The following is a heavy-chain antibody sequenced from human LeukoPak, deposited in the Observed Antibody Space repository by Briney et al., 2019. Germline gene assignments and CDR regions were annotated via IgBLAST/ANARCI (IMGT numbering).Heavy chain of an antibody. V-gene: IGHV1-8*01. CDR2: MNPNSGNT. Sequence: ASVKVSCKDSAYTFTSYDINWVRQATGQGLEWMGWMNPNSGNTGYAQKFQGRVTMTRNTSISTAYMELSSLRSEDTAVYYCARGAPGSYCSGGSCPYFDYWGQGTLISVSS. CDR3: ARGAPGSYCSGGSCPYFDY. CDR1: AYTFTSYD. D-gene: IGHD2-15*01. J-gene: IGHJ4*02.